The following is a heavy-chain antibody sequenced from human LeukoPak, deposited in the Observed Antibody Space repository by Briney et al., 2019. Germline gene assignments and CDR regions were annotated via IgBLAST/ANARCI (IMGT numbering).Heavy chain of an antibody. CDR1: GFTFSTYG. Sequence: PGATLSLSCTASGFTFSTYGMSWVRQAPGKGLEWVSTISGGGGSSYYADSVKGRFTISRDNSKNTLYLQMNSLRVDDTAVYYCARGSCSNIRCHDAFDIWGQGTMVTVSS. CDR2: ISGGGGSS. CDR3: ARGSCSNIRCHDAFDI. J-gene: IGHJ3*02. D-gene: IGHD2-2*01. V-gene: IGHV3-23*01.